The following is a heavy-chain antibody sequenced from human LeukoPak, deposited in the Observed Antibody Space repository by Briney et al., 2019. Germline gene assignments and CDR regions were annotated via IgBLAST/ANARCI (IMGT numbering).Heavy chain of an antibody. CDR1: GGSISSYY. CDR2: IYYSGST. J-gene: IGHJ4*02. D-gene: IGHD5-18*01. V-gene: IGHV4-59*01. Sequence: SETLSLTCTVSGGSISSYYWSWIRQPPGKGLEWIGYIYYSGSTNYNPSLKSRVTISVDSSKNQFSLTLSSVTAADTAVYYCARGQKYRNGYTVTELGSGYFDYWGQGTLVTVSS. CDR3: ARGQKYRNGYTVTELGSGYFDY.